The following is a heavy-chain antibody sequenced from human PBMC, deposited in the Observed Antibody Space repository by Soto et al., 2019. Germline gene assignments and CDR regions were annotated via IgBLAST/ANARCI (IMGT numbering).Heavy chain of an antibody. CDR1: GFTFDSYA. J-gene: IGHJ4*02. CDR3: AKKGSMIWESRYFDN. V-gene: IGHV3-23*01. CDR2: ISGNGRST. Sequence: PGGSLRLSCTASGFTFDSYAMNWVRQGPGKGLEWVSAISGNGRSTYYADSVKGRVTISRDNYKNTVYLQMTSLRADDTAIYYCAKKGSMIWESRYFDNWGQGILVTVSS. D-gene: IGHD3-16*01.